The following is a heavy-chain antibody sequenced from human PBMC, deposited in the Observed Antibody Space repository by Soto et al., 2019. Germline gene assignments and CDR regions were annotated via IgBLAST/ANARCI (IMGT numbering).Heavy chain of an antibody. CDR2: ISGSGGST. V-gene: IGHV3-23*01. CDR1: GFTFSSYA. J-gene: IGHJ3*02. Sequence: GGSLRLSCAASGFTFSSYAMSWVRQAPGKGLEWVSAISGSGGSTYYADSVKGRFTISRDNSKNTLYLQMNSLRAEDTAVYYCAKDLGGPRIAAAGTAFDIWGQGTMVTVSS. D-gene: IGHD6-13*01. CDR3: AKDLGGPRIAAAGTAFDI.